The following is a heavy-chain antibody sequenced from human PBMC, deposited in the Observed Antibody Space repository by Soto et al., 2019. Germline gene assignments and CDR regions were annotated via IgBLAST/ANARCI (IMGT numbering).Heavy chain of an antibody. CDR2: ISYDGSNK. CDR1: GFTFSSYA. Sequence: QVQLVESGGGVVQPGRSLRLSCAASGFTFSSYAMHWVRQAPGKGLEWVAVISYDGSNKYYADSVKGRFTISRDNSKNTLYPQMNSLRAEDTAVYYCARVRGTMIVVVIKYGMDVWGQGTTVTVSS. V-gene: IGHV3-30-3*01. D-gene: IGHD3-22*01. CDR3: ARVRGTMIVVVIKYGMDV. J-gene: IGHJ6*02.